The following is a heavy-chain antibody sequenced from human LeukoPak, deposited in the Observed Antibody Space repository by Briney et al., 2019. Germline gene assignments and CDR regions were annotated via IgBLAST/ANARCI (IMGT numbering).Heavy chain of an antibody. CDR1: GFTFISYS. CDR2: ISSSSSTI. J-gene: IGHJ5*02. V-gene: IGHV3-48*01. Sequence: GGPLRLSFAASGFTFISYSMNWVRQAPGKGLEWVSYISSSSSTIYYADSVKGRFTISRDNAKNSLYLQMNSLRGEDTAVYYCTRSDWFDPWGQGTLVTVSS. CDR3: TRSDWFDP.